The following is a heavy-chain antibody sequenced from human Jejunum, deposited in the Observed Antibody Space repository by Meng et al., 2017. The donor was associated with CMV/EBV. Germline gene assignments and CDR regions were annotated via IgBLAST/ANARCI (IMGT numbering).Heavy chain of an antibody. CDR2: ILYDASNK. J-gene: IGHJ4*02. CDR3: ARGAYCRNNNCYPGYFDY. Sequence: TFSTYVIDWVRQAPGQGLEWVSGILYDASNKYCADSVKGRFTISRDNSKNTLYLQMDDLRAEDTAVYYCARGAYCRNNNCYPGYFDYWGQGTLVTVSS. D-gene: IGHD2-2*01. V-gene: IGHV3-30*04. CDR1: TFSTYV.